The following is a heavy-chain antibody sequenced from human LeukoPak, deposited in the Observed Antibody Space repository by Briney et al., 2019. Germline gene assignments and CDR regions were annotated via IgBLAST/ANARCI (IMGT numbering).Heavy chain of an antibody. CDR2: IKQDGSEK. V-gene: IGHV3-7*03. CDR3: ARKGGYYGDYFDS. D-gene: IGHD3-22*01. CDR1: GFTFSSYG. Sequence: GGSLRLSCAASGFTFSSYGMHWVRQAPGKGLEWVANIKQDGSEKYYVDSVKGRFTISRDNARNSLYLQMSSLRAEDTAVYYCARKGGYYGDYFDSWGQGTLVTVSS. J-gene: IGHJ4*02.